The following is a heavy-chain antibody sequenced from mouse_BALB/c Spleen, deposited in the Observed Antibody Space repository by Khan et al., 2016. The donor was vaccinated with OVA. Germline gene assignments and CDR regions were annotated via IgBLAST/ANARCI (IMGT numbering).Heavy chain of an antibody. V-gene: IGHV3-8*02. CDR3: ARSTYRYAFAY. D-gene: IGHD2-14*01. Sequence: EVQLQESGPSLVKPSQTLSLTCSVTGDSITSGYWCWIRKFPGNKLEYMGYILYSGSTYYNPSPISRISITRHTSQNQYYLQLNSVTTEDTATSYCARSTYRYAFAYWGQGTLVTVSA. J-gene: IGHJ3*01. CDR2: ILYSGST. CDR1: GDSITSGY.